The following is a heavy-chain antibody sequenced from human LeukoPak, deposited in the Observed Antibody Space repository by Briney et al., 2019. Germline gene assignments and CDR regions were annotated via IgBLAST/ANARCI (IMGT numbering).Heavy chain of an antibody. J-gene: IGHJ4*02. D-gene: IGHD6-13*01. V-gene: IGHV4-39*01. CDR2: IYYSGST. CDR3: ATPPGHSISLFGY. Sequence: SETLSLTCTVPGGSLSSSSYYWGWIRQPPGKGLEWIGSIYYSGSTYYNPSLNSRVTISVDTSKNQFSLKLSSVTAADTAVYYCATPPGHSISLFGYWGQGTLVSVSS. CDR1: GGSLSSSSYY.